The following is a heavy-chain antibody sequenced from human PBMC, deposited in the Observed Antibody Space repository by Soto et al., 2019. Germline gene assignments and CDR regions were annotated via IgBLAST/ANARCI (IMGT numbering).Heavy chain of an antibody. J-gene: IGHJ3*01. CDR2: IYPGGIT. CDR1: GGSISSSHW. V-gene: IGHV4-4*02. Sequence: QLQLQESGPGVVKPSGTLSLTCAVSGGSISSSHWCSWVRQSSGKGLEWIGKIYPGGITKYNASLKSRVTISIDKSKNQVSLNLSSVTASDTAVYYCASSRRKWERTDGFDVWGQGTMVTVSS. D-gene: IGHD1-26*01. CDR3: ASSRRKWERTDGFDV.